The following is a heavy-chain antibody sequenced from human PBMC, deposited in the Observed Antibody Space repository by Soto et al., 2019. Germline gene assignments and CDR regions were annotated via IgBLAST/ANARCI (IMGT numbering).Heavy chain of an antibody. Sequence: QVQLQESGPGLVKPSETLSLTCTVSGVSVSSGSFCWAWIRQPPGKGLEWIGFGSYSGTTNYKPSLKSRVTISVDTSRSQTSLKVSSLTAADTAVYYCARGATVTQFDYWGRGTLVTVSS. J-gene: IGHJ4*02. D-gene: IGHD4-17*01. V-gene: IGHV4-61*01. CDR3: ARGATVTQFDY. CDR2: GSYSGTT. CDR1: GVSVSSGSFC.